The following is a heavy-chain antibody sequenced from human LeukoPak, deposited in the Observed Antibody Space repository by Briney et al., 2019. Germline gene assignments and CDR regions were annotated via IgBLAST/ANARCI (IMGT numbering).Heavy chain of an antibody. D-gene: IGHD2-21*02. V-gene: IGHV1-69*04. CDR2: IIPILGIA. CDR1: GGTFSSYA. J-gene: IGHJ6*02. CDR3: ARESGGDFYYYYGMDV. Sequence: SVKVSCKASGGTFSSYAIIWVRQAPGQGLEWMGRIIPILGIANYAQKFQGRVTITADKSTSTAYMELSSLRSEDTAVYYCARESGGDFYYYYGMDVWGQGTTVTVSS.